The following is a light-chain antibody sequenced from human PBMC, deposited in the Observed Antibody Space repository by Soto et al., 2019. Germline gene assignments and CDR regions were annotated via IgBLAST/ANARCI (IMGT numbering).Light chain of an antibody. J-gene: IGKJ3*01. CDR1: QSVSSSY. Sequence: EIVLTQSPGTLSLSPGERDTLSCRASQSVSSSYLAWYQQKPGQAPRLLIYGASSRATGIPDRFSGSGSGTDFTLTISRREPDDFAVYYCQQYGSSPFTFGPGTKVDIK. CDR3: QQYGSSPFT. V-gene: IGKV3-20*01. CDR2: GAS.